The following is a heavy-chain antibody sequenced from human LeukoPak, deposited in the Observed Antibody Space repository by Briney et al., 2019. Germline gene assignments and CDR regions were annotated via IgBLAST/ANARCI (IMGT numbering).Heavy chain of an antibody. CDR3: ASLPLPYYYYGMDV. V-gene: IGHV4-30-4*08. Sequence: SSETLSLTCTVTGGSISSGDYYWSWIRQPPGKGLEWIGYIYYSGSTYYNPSLKSRVTISVDTSKNQFSLKLSSVTAADTAVYYCASLPLPYYYYGMDVWGQGTTVTVSS. CDR1: GGSISSGDYY. J-gene: IGHJ6*02. CDR2: IYYSGST.